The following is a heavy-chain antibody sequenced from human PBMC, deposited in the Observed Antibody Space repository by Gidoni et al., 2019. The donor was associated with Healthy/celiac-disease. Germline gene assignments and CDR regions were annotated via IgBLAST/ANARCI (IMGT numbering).Heavy chain of an antibody. CDR1: GYTFTGSY. CDR3: ARDLSSIVVVPAAPGDY. J-gene: IGHJ4*02. V-gene: IGHV1-2*02. CDR2: INPNSGGT. Sequence: QVQLVQSGAEVKKPGASVKVSCKASGYTFTGSYMHWVRQAPGQGLEWMGWINPNSGGTNYAQKFQGRVTMTRDTSISTAYMELSRLRSDDTAVYYCARDLSSIVVVPAAPGDYWGQGTLVTVSS. D-gene: IGHD2-2*01.